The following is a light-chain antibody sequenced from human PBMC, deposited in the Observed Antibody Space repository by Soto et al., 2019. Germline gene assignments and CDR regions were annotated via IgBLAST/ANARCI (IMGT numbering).Light chain of an antibody. J-gene: IGKJ1*01. CDR2: GAS. CDR1: QTVGGN. CDR3: QQSNSSPRT. V-gene: IGKV3-15*01. Sequence: IVLTQSPGTLSLSPGERATLSCRASQTVGGNLAWYQQKPGQAPRVLIYGASTRDSGIPARFSGSGSGTDFTLTISRLQSEDSAVYYCQQSNSSPRTFGQGTKVDIK.